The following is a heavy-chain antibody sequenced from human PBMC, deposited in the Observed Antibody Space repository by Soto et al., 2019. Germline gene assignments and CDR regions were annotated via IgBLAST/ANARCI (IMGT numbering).Heavy chain of an antibody. D-gene: IGHD3-10*01. CDR1: GFILSDYY. CDR3: ARNYLSVLDS. J-gene: IGHJ4*02. CDR2: MSLSGNTK. Sequence: VQAVESGGGLVKPGGSVRLSCEASGFILSDYYMSWIRQAPGKGLEWLAYMSLSGNTKYYADSVKGRFTISRDNSNNSLCLQMNSLRPEDTATYFCARNYLSVLDSWGQGSLVTVSS. V-gene: IGHV3-11*01.